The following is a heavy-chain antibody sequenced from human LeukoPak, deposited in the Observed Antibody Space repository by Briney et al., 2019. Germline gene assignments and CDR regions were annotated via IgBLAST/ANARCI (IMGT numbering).Heavy chain of an antibody. Sequence: GGSLRLSCAASGFTFSSYAMSWVRQAPGKGLEWVSAISGSGGSTYYADSVKGRFTISRDNSKNTLYLQMNSLRAEDTAVYYCAKDIRYYGSSPAQHENWGQGTLVTVSS. V-gene: IGHV3-23*01. J-gene: IGHJ4*02. CDR3: AKDIRYYGSSPAQHEN. CDR2: ISGSGGST. D-gene: IGHD3-22*01. CDR1: GFTFSSYA.